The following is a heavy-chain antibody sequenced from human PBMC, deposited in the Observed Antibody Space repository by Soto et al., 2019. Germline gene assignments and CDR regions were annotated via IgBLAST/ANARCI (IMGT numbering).Heavy chain of an antibody. CDR2: ITPVLDMA. Sequence: SVKVSCKASGGTFSSNTLSWVRQAPGQGLEWMGRITPVLDMADYEQKFQDRLTITADKSTTTVYMELGSLRSEDTAIYYCARAISSGGRFSGMDVWGQGTTVTSP. D-gene: IGHD3-16*01. CDR1: GGTFSSNT. J-gene: IGHJ6*02. CDR3: ARAISSGGRFSGMDV. V-gene: IGHV1-69*02.